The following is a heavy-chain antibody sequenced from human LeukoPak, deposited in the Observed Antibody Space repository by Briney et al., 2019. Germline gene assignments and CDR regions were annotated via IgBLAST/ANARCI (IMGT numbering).Heavy chain of an antibody. CDR1: GYTFTIYA. CDR2: INAGNGNT. J-gene: IGHJ5*02. V-gene: IGHV1-3*01. D-gene: IGHD3-10*01. CDR3: ARPSYYYGSGSYLYWFDP. Sequence: ASVKVSCKASGYTFTIYAMHWVRQAPGQRLEWMGWINAGNGNTKYSQKFQGRVTITRDTSASTAYMELGSLRSEDTAVYYCARPSYYYGSGSYLYWFDPWGQGTLVTVSS.